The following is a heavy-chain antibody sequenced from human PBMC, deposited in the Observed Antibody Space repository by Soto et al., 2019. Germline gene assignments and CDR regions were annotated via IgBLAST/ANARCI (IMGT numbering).Heavy chain of an antibody. Sequence: GSLRLSCAASGFTFSSYAMSWVRQAPGKGLEWVSAISGSGGSTYYADSVKGRFTISRDNSKNTLYLQMNSLRAEDTAVYYCAKARPLWSRSERGYYFDYWGQGTLVTVSS. CDR2: ISGSGGST. CDR3: AKARPLWSRSERGYYFDY. CDR1: GFTFSSYA. V-gene: IGHV3-23*01. J-gene: IGHJ4*02. D-gene: IGHD5-18*01.